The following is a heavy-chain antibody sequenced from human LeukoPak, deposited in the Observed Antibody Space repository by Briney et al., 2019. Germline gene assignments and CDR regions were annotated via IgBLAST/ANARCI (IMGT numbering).Heavy chain of an antibody. J-gene: IGHJ6*02. D-gene: IGHD3-3*01. V-gene: IGHV1-24*01. CDR2: FDPEDGET. CDR1: GYTLTELS. CDR3: ARGQTLRFLEWLSHTSNYYGMDV. Sequence: ASVKVSCKVSGYTLTELSMHWVRQAPGKGLEWMGGFDPEDGETIYAQKFQGRVTMTEDTSTDTAYMELSSLRSEDTAVYYCARGQTLRFLEWLSHTSNYYGMDVWGQGTTVTVSS.